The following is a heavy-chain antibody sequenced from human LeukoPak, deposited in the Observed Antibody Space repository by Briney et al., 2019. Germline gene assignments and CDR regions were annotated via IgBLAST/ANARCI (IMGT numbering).Heavy chain of an antibody. CDR3: AREDIAVAGRAFDY. D-gene: IGHD6-19*01. J-gene: IGHJ4*02. CDR2: ISSSSSYI. CDR1: GFTFSSYS. V-gene: IGHV3-21*01. Sequence: GGSLSLSCAASGFTFSSYSINWVRQAPGKGLEWVSSISSSSSYIYYADSVKGRFTISRDNAKNSLYLQMNSLRAEDTAVYYCAREDIAVAGRAFDYWGQGTLATVSS.